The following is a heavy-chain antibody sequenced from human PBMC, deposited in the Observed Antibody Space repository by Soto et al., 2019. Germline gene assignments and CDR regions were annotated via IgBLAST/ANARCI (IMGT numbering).Heavy chain of an antibody. V-gene: IGHV4-39*01. D-gene: IGHD2-15*01. CDR3: ARPSIVVVVAATPSLAFDI. J-gene: IGHJ3*02. CDR1: GGSISSSSYY. Sequence: QLQLQESGPGLVKPSETLSLTCTVSGGSISSSSYYWGWIRQPPGKGLEWIGRIYYSGSTYYNPSHKSRVTISVDTSKNQFSLKLSSVTAADTAVYYCARPSIVVVVAATPSLAFDIWGQGTMVTVSS. CDR2: IYYSGST.